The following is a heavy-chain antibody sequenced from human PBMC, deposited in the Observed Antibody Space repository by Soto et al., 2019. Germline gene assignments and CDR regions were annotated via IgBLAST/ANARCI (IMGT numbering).Heavy chain of an antibody. CDR3: ARGGVGDDILTGYYYYYYGMDV. CDR1: GGSFSGYY. Sequence: SETLSLTCAVYGGSFSGYYWSWIRQPPGKGLEWIGEINHSGSTNYNPSLKSRVTISVDTSKNQFSLKLSSVTAADTAVYYCARGGVGDDILTGYYYYYYGMDVWGQGTTVTVSS. J-gene: IGHJ6*02. V-gene: IGHV4-34*01. CDR2: INHSGST. D-gene: IGHD3-9*01.